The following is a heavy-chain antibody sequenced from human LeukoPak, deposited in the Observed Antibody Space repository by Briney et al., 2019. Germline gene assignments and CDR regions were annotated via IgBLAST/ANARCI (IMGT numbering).Heavy chain of an antibody. J-gene: IGHJ4*02. D-gene: IGHD3-16*02. Sequence: GASVKVSCKVSGYTLTELSMHWVRQAPGQGLEWMGIINPSGGSTSYAQKFQGRVTMTRDTSTSTVYMELSSLRSEDTAVYYCARGQELSYFDYWGQGTLVTVSS. CDR3: ARGQELSYFDY. V-gene: IGHV1-46*01. CDR1: GYTLTELS. CDR2: INPSGGST.